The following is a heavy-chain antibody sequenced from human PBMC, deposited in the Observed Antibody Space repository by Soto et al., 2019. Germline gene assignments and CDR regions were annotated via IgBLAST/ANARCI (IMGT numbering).Heavy chain of an antibody. CDR3: AKDRVVLSAYAMDV. CDR1: GVSLSHYG. D-gene: IGHD2-21*01. V-gene: IGHV3-30*18. J-gene: IGHJ6*02. Sequence: QVQLVESGGGVVQPGRSLRLSCEGSGVSLSHYGMHWVRQAPGQGLEWVATISYDGSAKYHSDSVGGRFAISRDNSNNTLYPQMNSLRAEDTAVYYCAKDRVVLSAYAMDVWGQGTTVTVSS. CDR2: ISYDGSAK.